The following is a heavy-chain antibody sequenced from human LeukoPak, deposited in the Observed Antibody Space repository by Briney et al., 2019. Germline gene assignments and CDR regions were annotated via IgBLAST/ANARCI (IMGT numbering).Heavy chain of an antibody. CDR2: IYTSGST. D-gene: IGHD2/OR15-2a*01. CDR3: AREGWQVLHHAFDI. Sequence: SETLSLTCTVSGGSISSYYWSWIRQPAGKGLEWIGRIYTSGSTNYNPSLKSRVTMSVDTSKNQFSLKLSSVTAADTAVYYCAREGWQVLHHAFDIWGQGTMVTVSS. CDR1: GGSISSYY. J-gene: IGHJ3*02. V-gene: IGHV4-4*07.